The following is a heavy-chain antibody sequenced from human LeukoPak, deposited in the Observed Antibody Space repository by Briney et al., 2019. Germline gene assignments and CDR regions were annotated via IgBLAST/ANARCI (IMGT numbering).Heavy chain of an antibody. CDR1: GYTFTSYD. D-gene: IGHD5-24*01. CDR2: MNPNSGNT. J-gene: IGHJ6*03. V-gene: IGHV1-8*01. CDR3: ARAPPEWFRDGYNSDYYYYYMDV. Sequence: ASVKVSCKASGYTFTSYDINWVRQATGQGLEWMGWMNPNSGNTGYAQKFQGRVTMTRNTSISTAYVELSSLRSEDTAVYYCARAPPEWFRDGYNSDYYYYYMDVWGKGTTVTVSS.